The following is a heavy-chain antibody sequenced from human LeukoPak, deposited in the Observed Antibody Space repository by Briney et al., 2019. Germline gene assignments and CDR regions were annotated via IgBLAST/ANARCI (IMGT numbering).Heavy chain of an antibody. CDR1: GGTFSSYA. Sequence: GASVKVSCKASGGTFSSYAISWVRQAPGQGLEWMGGIIPIFGTANYAQKFQGRVTITADKSTSTAYMELSSLRSEDTAVYYCARGGYDFWSGTRPHYYYYYMDVWGKGTTVTVSS. D-gene: IGHD3-3*01. J-gene: IGHJ6*03. CDR2: IIPIFGTA. CDR3: ARGGYDFWSGTRPHYYYYYMDV. V-gene: IGHV1-69*06.